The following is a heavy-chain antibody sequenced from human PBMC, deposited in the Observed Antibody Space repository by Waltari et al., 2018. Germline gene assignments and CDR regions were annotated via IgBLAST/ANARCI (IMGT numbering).Heavy chain of an antibody. V-gene: IGHV1-2*04. D-gene: IGHD7-27*01. Sequence: QVQLVQSEAEVRKPGASVKVSCQASGYNFIDYYFHWVRQAPGQGLEWMGWVNPNSGGTMYLRKFEGWVTFSTDTSVNTAYMEVARLKSDDTATYFCARARAWGPKAFDVWGQGTRLTVSS. CDR2: VNPNSGGT. J-gene: IGHJ3*01. CDR3: ARARAWGPKAFDV. CDR1: GYNFIDYY.